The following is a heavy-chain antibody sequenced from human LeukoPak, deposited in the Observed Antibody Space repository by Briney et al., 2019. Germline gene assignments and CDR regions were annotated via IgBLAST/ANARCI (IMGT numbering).Heavy chain of an antibody. V-gene: IGHV3-53*01. CDR1: GFTVSDNY. D-gene: IGHD3-22*01. CDR2: ISGGGST. J-gene: IGHJ3*02. CDR3: ARGGDTIGSIRSPFDI. Sequence: GGSLRLSCAASGFTVSDNYASWVRQAPGKGLEWVSAISGGGSTYYADSVKGRFIISRDNSKNTVYLQLNSLRAEDTAVYYCARGGDTIGSIRSPFDIWGQGTMVTVSS.